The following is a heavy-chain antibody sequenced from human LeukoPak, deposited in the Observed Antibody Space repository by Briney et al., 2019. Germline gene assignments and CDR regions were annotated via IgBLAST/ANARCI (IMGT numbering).Heavy chain of an antibody. V-gene: IGHV3-7*01. D-gene: IGHD1-1*01. CDR2: INQHGSET. Sequence: GGSLRLSCEVSGFSFSTYWMTWVRQAPGKGLEWVANINQHGSETYYVDSVKGRFTISRDNAKNSLFLQMNSLRAGDTAVYYCAREKASTSGTTDYDYWGQGTLVTVSS. J-gene: IGHJ4*02. CDR3: AREKASTSGTTDYDY. CDR1: GFSFSTYW.